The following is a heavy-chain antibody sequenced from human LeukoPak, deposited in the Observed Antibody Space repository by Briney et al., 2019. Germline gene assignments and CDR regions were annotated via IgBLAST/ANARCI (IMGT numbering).Heavy chain of an antibody. CDR2: IYPGDSDT. D-gene: IGHD5-24*01. Sequence: GESLKISCEASGYIFTTYWIGWVRQMPGKGLEWMGIIYPGDSDTRYSPSFQGQVTISADRSISTAYLQWSSLRASDTAMYYCARRERDGYNVDYFHYWGQGTLVTVSS. CDR3: ARRERDGYNVDYFHY. V-gene: IGHV5-51*01. CDR1: GYIFTTYW. J-gene: IGHJ4*02.